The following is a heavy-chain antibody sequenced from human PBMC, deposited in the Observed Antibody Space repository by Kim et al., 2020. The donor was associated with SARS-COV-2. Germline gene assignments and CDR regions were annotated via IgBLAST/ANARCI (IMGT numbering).Heavy chain of an antibody. CDR1: GGSISSDY. Sequence: SETLSLTCNVSGGSISSDYWPWIRQPPGKGLEWIGYIYSSGSATYNPSLQSRVTISRDTSKNQFSLKLNSVTAADTAVYYCARANYGYSYAPYYMDVWG. V-gene: IGHV4-59*01. CDR3: ARANYGYSYAPYYMDV. D-gene: IGHD3-16*01. J-gene: IGHJ6*03. CDR2: IYSSGSA.